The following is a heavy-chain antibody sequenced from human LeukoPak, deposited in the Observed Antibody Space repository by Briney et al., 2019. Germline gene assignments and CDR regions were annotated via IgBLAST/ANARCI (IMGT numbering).Heavy chain of an antibody. V-gene: IGHV3-48*01. Sequence: SGGSLRLSCAASGFSFSSYSMSWVRHAPGKWLEWLTSISSISSTIYYADSVKARFTISRDKNKNTLYLQMTRLRGEDTAVYYCAKSLLFTIIVVVNADAFDIWGQGTMVTVTS. CDR2: ISSISSTI. CDR1: GFSFSSYS. CDR3: AKSLLFTIIVVVNADAFDI. D-gene: IGHD3-22*01. J-gene: IGHJ3*02.